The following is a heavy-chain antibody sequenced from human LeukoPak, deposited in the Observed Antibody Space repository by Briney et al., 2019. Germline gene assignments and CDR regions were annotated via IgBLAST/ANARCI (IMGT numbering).Heavy chain of an antibody. CDR1: GGPFRLYY. J-gene: IGHJ6*03. CDR2: INHSGST. Sequence: SETLSLTCDVNGGPFRLYYWNWVRQPPGKGLEWFGEINHSGSTNYNPSLESRVTISVDTSKNQFSLKLTSVTAADTAVYFCAINVWSLDYYYYSMDVWGKGTTVTVSS. V-gene: IGHV4-34*01. D-gene: IGHD3-16*01. CDR3: AINVWSLDYYYYSMDV.